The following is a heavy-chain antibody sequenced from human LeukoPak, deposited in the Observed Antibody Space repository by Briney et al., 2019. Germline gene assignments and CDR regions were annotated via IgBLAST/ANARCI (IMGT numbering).Heavy chain of an antibody. D-gene: IGHD3-22*01. V-gene: IGHV3-30*18. CDR1: GFTFSSYG. CDR3: AKTMIPTYDSSGYYSPGFFDY. CDR2: ISYDGSNK. J-gene: IGHJ4*02. Sequence: PGRSLRLSCAASGFTFSSYGMHWVRQAPGKGLEWVAVISYDGSNKYYADSVKGRFTISRDNSKNTLYLQMNSLGAEDTAVYYCAKTMIPTYDSSGYYSPGFFDYWGQGTLVTVSS.